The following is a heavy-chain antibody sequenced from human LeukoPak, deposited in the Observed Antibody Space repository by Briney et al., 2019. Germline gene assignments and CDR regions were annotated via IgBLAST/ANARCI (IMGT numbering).Heavy chain of an antibody. D-gene: IGHD3-16*01. CDR3: ARDEGEHRGIFDY. CDR2: IIPIFGTA. Sequence: ASVKVSCKASGGTFSSYAISWVRQAPGQGPEWMGGIIPIFGTANYAQKFQGRVTITADESTSTAYMELSSLRSEDTAVYYCARDEGEHRGIFDYWGQGTLVTVSS. V-gene: IGHV1-69*13. J-gene: IGHJ4*02. CDR1: GGTFSSYA.